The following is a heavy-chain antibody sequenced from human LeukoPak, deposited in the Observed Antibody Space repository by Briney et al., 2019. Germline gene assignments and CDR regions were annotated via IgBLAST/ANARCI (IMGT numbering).Heavy chain of an antibody. Sequence: PSETLSLTCTVSGGSISSGSYYWSWIRQPAGKGLEWIGRIYTSGGTNYNPSLKSRVTISVDTSKNQFSLKLSSVTAADTAVCYCARDPGSGYDLPDAFDIWGQGTMVTVSS. CDR1: GGSISSGSYY. D-gene: IGHD5-12*01. CDR2: IYTSGGT. J-gene: IGHJ3*02. CDR3: ARDPGSGYDLPDAFDI. V-gene: IGHV4-61*02.